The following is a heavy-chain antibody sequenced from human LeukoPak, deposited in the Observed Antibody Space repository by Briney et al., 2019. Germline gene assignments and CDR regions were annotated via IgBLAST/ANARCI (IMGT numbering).Heavy chain of an antibody. D-gene: IGHD6-13*01. CDR3: ARSLSSSWTQFDH. CDR1: GSTFSSYE. V-gene: IGHV3-48*03. CDR2: ISSSATTI. J-gene: IGHJ4*02. Sequence: GGSLRLSCVASGSTFSSYEMNWVRQAPGKGLEWVSYISSSATTIYYADSVKGRFTISRDNAKNSLYLEMNSLRAEDTAVYYCARSLSSSWTQFDHWGQGTLVTVSS.